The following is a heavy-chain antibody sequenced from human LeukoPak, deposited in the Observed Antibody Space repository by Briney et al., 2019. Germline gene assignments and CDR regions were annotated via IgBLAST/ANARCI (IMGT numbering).Heavy chain of an antibody. V-gene: IGHV1-18*01. CDR3: ARDHDYGDY. J-gene: IGHJ4*02. Sequence: ASVKVSCKASGYTFTNYGITWVRQAPGQGLEWMGWIGGYNGNTNYAQKLQGRVTMTTDTSTRTAYMELTSLRSDDTAVYYCARDHDYGDYWGQGTLVTVSS. CDR1: GYTFTNYG. CDR2: IGGYNGNT.